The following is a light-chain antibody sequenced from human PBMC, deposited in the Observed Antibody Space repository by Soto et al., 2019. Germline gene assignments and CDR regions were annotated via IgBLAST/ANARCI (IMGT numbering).Light chain of an antibody. Sequence: EIVMTQSPATLSVSPGESATLSCRASQSISFYLAWYQQRPGQAPRLLIYGASTRAAGIPARFSGSGAGTEFALTISSLQSEDFAVYYCQQSYSTPYTFGQGTKLEIK. J-gene: IGKJ2*01. CDR2: GAS. CDR1: QSISFY. V-gene: IGKV3-15*01. CDR3: QQSYSTPYT.